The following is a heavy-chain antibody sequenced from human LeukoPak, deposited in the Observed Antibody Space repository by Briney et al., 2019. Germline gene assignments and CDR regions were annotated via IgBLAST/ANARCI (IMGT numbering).Heavy chain of an antibody. V-gene: IGHV1-69*13. D-gene: IGHD6-13*01. Sequence: SVKVSCKASGGTVSSYAISWVRQAPGQGLEWMGGIIPIFGTANYAQKFQGRVTITADESTSTAYMELSSLRSEDTAVYYCAKNKYSSSWYNFDYWGQGTLVTVSS. CDR2: IIPIFGTA. CDR1: GGTVSSYA. J-gene: IGHJ4*02. CDR3: AKNKYSSSWYNFDY.